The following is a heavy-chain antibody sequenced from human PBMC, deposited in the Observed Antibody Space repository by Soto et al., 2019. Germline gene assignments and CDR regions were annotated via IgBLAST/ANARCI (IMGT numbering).Heavy chain of an antibody. CDR1: GFSLSASGVG. CDR2: IYWDDNK. Sequence: QITLKESGPMLVKPTQTLTLTCTFSGFSLSASGVGVGWIRQPPGKALEWLALIYWDDNKHYSPSLKSRLTSTNDTTKNQVVPTMTNMDPVDTATYYCVHKGGGDRILDYWGQGTLVTVSS. V-gene: IGHV2-5*02. D-gene: IGHD3-16*01. J-gene: IGHJ4*02. CDR3: VHKGGGDRILDY.